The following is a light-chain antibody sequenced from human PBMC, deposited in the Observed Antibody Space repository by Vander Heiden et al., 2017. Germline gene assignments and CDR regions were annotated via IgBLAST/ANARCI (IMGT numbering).Light chain of an antibody. Sequence: DIQMTQSPSTLSAFVGDRVTITCRASQSISSWLAWYQQKPGKPPKLLIYKASSLQSGDPSRFSGSGSGTEFTLTISSLQPDDFSTYYCQQYSSYPLTFGGGTRVDIK. CDR2: KAS. V-gene: IGKV1-5*03. CDR3: QQYSSYPLT. CDR1: QSISSW. J-gene: IGKJ4*01.